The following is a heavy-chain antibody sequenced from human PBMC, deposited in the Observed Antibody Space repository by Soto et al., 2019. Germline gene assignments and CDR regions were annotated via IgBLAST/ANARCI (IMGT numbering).Heavy chain of an antibody. CDR2: ISSSSSTI. D-gene: IGHD6-25*01. V-gene: IGHV3-48*01. CDR1: GFTFSSYS. Sequence: GGSLRLSCAASGFTFSSYSMNWVRQAPGKGLEWVSYISSSSSTIYYADSVKGRFTISRDNAKNSLYLQMNSLRAEDTAVYYCARDVGSGYDLHAFDIWGQGTMVTVSS. CDR3: ARDVGSGYDLHAFDI. J-gene: IGHJ3*02.